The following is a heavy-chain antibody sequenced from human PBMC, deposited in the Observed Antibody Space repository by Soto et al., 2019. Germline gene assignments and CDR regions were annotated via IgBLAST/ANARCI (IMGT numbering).Heavy chain of an antibody. Sequence: QVQLVESGGGVVQPGTSLRLSCAASGFRFKSFVMHWVRQAPGKGLEWVACTSYDGNNKDYGDSVKGRFTVSRDNTQNTLHLQMDFLRPEDTALDYCARWGTTGGFDLWGQGTLVSVSS. V-gene: IGHV3-30*19. CDR1: GFRFKSFV. CDR3: ARWGTTGGFDL. J-gene: IGHJ4*02. CDR2: TSYDGNNK. D-gene: IGHD3-16*01.